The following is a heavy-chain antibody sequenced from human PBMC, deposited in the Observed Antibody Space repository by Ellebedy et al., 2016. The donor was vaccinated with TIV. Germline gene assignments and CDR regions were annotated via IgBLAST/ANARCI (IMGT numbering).Heavy chain of an antibody. D-gene: IGHD3-22*01. CDR1: GGSISTYD. CDR3: ARGMKDSSGYFYWYFDL. CDR2: IYYTGGT. J-gene: IGHJ2*01. Sequence: MPSETLSLTCTVSGGSISTYDWAWIRQPPGKGLEWIGYIYYTGGTNCNPSLKSRVTISLDTSRNQFSLKLSSVTAADTAVYYCARGMKDSSGYFYWYFDLWGRGTLVTVSS. V-gene: IGHV4-59*08.